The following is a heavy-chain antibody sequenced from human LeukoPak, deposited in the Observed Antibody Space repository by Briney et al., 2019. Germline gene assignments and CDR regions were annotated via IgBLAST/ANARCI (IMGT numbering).Heavy chain of an antibody. CDR2: SSWNSGSI. V-gene: IGHV3-9*01. Sequence: GGSLRLSCAASGFTFDDYAMHWVRQAPGKGLEWVSGSSWNSGSIGYADSVKGRFTISRDNAKNSLYLQMNSLRAEDTALYYCAKDRAYSSSHFDYWGQGTLVTVSS. J-gene: IGHJ4*02. D-gene: IGHD6-13*01. CDR1: GFTFDDYA. CDR3: AKDRAYSSSHFDY.